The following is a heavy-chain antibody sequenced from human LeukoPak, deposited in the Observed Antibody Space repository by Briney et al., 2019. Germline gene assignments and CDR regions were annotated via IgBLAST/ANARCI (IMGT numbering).Heavy chain of an antibody. CDR1: GFTFSSYG. J-gene: IGHJ3*02. V-gene: IGHV3-30*18. CDR2: ISYDGSNK. CDR3: AKSSSGYYDDAFDI. Sequence: PGRSLRLSCAASGFTFSSYGMHWVRQAPGKGPEWVAVISYDGSNKYYADSVKGRFTISRDNSKSTLYLQMNSLRAEDTAVYYCAKSSSGYYDDAFDIWGQGTMVTVSS. D-gene: IGHD3-22*01.